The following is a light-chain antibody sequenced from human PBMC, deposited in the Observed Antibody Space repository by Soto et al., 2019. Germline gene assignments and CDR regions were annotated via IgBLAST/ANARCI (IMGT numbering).Light chain of an antibody. Sequence: DIQMTQSPSTLSASVGDRVTITCRASQSIGSWLAWYQQKPGKAPKSLIYKASSLESGVPSRFSGRGSGTEFTLTISSLQPDDFATYYCQQYFTYSQMFGQGTKVEIK. CDR3: QQYFTYSQM. CDR1: QSIGSW. J-gene: IGKJ1*01. CDR2: KAS. V-gene: IGKV1-5*03.